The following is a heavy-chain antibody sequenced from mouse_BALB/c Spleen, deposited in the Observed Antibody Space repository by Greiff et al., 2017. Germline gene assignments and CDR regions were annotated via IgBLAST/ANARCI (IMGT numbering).Heavy chain of an antibody. CDR1: GYSITSGYY. V-gene: IGHV3-6*02. D-gene: IGHD2-2*01. Sequence: EVKLEESGPGLVKPSQSLSLTCSVTGYSITSGYYWNWIRQFPGNKLEWMGYISYDGSNNYNPSLKNRISITRDTSKNQFFLKLNSVTTEDTATYYCARDGWLRRYYFDYWGQGTTRTVSS. CDR2: ISYDGSN. CDR3: ARDGWLRRYYFDY. J-gene: IGHJ2*01.